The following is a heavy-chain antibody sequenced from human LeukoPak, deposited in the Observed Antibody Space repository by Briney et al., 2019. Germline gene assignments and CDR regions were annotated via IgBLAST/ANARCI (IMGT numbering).Heavy chain of an antibody. CDR3: AREEAQTTLPEGMDI. CDR2: IYYSGTS. CDR1: AGSTSYYY. Sequence: AETLSITCTVSAGSTSYYYCSCMRHSAGRELEWIGYIYYSGTSNYNPALTSRVTITVSTSKTKYSLQLRSVTAAATAMYYCAREEAQTTLPEGMDIWGQRTTVTVS. V-gene: IGHV4-59*01. D-gene: IGHD4-17*01. J-gene: IGHJ6*02.